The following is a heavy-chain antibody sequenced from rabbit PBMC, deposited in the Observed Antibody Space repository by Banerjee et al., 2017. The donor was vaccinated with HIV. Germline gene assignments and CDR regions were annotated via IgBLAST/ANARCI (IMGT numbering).Heavy chain of an antibody. CDR3: ASASSSGYYGYYFNL. CDR1: GFDFSSYY. V-gene: IGHV1S7*01. CDR2: IDPVFGST. J-gene: IGHJ4*01. Sequence: QLKESGGGLVQPGGSLKLSCKASGFDFSSYYMTWVRQAPGKGLEWIGYIDPVFGSTYYASGVNGRFTISSHNAQNTVSLQLNSLTAADTATYFCASASSSGYYGYYFNLWGQGTLVTVS. D-gene: IGHD1-1*01.